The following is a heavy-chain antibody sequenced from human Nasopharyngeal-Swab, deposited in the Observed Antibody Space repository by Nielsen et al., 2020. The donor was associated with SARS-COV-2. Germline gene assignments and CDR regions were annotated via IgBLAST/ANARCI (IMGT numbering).Heavy chain of an antibody. CDR2: NSNDGRTT. CDR1: GYSFSTYW. D-gene: IGHD1-26*01. Sequence: GESLKISCAASGYSFSTYWIHWVRQAPGKGLVWISGNSNDGRTTEYADSVKGRFSISRDNAKNTLYLQMTSLRAEDTAVYYCARAIVGGTFAFAYWGQGTLVTVSS. J-gene: IGHJ4*02. V-gene: IGHV3-74*03. CDR3: ARAIVGGTFAFAY.